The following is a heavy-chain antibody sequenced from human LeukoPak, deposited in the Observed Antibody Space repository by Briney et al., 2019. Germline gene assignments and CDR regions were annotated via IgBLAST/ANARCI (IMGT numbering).Heavy chain of an antibody. CDR2: IYHSGST. CDR1: GGSISSGGYS. CDR3: ARGIAAAGCDI. D-gene: IGHD6-13*01. V-gene: IGHV4-30-2*01. J-gene: IGHJ3*02. Sequence: PSETLSLTCAVSGGSISSGGYSWSWIRQPPGKGLEWIGYIYHSGSTYYNPSLKSRVTISVDRSKNQFSLKLSSVTAADTAVYYCARGIAAAGCDIWGQGTMVTVSS.